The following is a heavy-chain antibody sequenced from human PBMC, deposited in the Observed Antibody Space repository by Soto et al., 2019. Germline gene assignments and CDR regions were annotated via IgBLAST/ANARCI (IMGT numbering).Heavy chain of an antibody. J-gene: IGHJ4*02. Sequence: PGGSLRLSCAASGFTFSSYWMSWVRQAPGKGLEWVANIKQDGSEKYYVDSVKGRFTISRDNAKNSLYLQMNSLRAEDTAVYYCARAILLWFGESGYFDYWGQGTLVTVSS. V-gene: IGHV3-7*04. CDR2: IKQDGSEK. CDR1: GFTFSSYW. D-gene: IGHD3-10*01. CDR3: ARAILLWFGESGYFDY.